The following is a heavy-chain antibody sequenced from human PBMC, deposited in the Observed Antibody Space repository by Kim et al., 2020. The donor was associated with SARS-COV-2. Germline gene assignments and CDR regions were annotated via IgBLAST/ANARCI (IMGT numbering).Heavy chain of an antibody. CDR1: GGSFSSSSYY. CDR3: ALEGLSPPTITMIVVVLESVWFDP. Sequence: SETLSLTCTVYGGSFSSSSYYWGCIRPPPGMGLVWFGSLCYSGSSYHNPTLRSRVTIYAYTSKFQFSLTLSSVTAAATALYYVALEGLSPPTITMIVVVLESVWFDPWGQGTLVTVSS. CDR2: LCYSGSS. V-gene: IGHV4-39*01. D-gene: IGHD3-22*01. J-gene: IGHJ5*02.